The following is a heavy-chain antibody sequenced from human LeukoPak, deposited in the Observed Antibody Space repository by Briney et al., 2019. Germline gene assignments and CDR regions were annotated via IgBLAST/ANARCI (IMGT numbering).Heavy chain of an antibody. J-gene: IGHJ4*02. CDR3: ARLGMPQFYFDY. CDR2: IIPIFGTA. V-gene: IGHV1-69*05. Sequence: SVKVSCKAPGGTFSSYAISWVRQAPGQGLEWMGGIIPIFGTANYAQRFQGRVTITTDESTSTAYMELSSLRSEDTAVYYCARLGMPQFYFDYWGQGTLVTVSS. CDR1: GGTFSSYA. D-gene: IGHD2-2*01.